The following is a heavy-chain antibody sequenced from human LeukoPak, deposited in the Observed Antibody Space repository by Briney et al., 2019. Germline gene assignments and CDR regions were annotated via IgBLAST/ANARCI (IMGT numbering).Heavy chain of an antibody. D-gene: IGHD5-18*01. V-gene: IGHV3-13*01. Sequence: GGSLRLSCTASGFTLGGHDMHWVRQTTGDGLEWVAAVSAGHHAFYAGSVKGQFTVSREDAKNSLYLQMNSLRAGDTAVYYCVREARGYHYTYFDYWGQGSLVTVSS. CDR2: VSAGHHA. CDR1: GFTLGGHD. CDR3: VREARGYHYTYFDY. J-gene: IGHJ4*02.